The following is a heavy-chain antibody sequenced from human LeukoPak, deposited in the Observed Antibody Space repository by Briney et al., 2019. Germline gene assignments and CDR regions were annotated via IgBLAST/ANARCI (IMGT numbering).Heavy chain of an antibody. CDR3: ASDIVVVPAAIRYYYYGMDV. D-gene: IGHD2-2*02. Sequence: SVKVSCKASGGTFSSYAISWVRQAPGQGLEWIGGIIPTFGTANYAQKFQGRVTITADESTSTAYMELSSLRSEDTAVYYCASDIVVVPAAIRYYYYGMDVWGQGTTVTVSS. CDR1: GGTFSSYA. V-gene: IGHV1-69*13. J-gene: IGHJ6*02. CDR2: IIPTFGTA.